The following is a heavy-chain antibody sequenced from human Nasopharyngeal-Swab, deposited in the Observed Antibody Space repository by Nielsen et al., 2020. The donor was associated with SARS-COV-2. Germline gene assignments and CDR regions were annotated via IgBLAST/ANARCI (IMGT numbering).Heavy chain of an antibody. V-gene: IGHV3-23*01. CDR3: ARDMARGYSYILDY. CDR1: GFTFSNYA. D-gene: IGHD5-18*01. CDR2: IGGNGART. Sequence: GGSLRLSCAASGFTFSNYAMAWVRQAPGKGLEWVSAIGGNGARTHYADSVKGRFTISRDNSKNTLYLQMNSLRAEDTAVYYCARDMARGYSYILDYWGQGTLVTVSS. J-gene: IGHJ4*02.